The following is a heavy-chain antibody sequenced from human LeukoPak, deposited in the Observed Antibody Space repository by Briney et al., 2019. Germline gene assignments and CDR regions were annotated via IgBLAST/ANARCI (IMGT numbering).Heavy chain of an antibody. V-gene: IGHV1-2*02. J-gene: IGHJ4*02. D-gene: IGHD1-26*01. CDR2: INPNSGGT. Sequence: ASVKVSCKASGYTFTGYYMHWVRQAPGQGLEWMGWINPNSGGTNYAQKFQGRVTMTRDTSISTAYMELSRLRSDDTAVYYCARLPVVGATYYFDYWGQGTLVTVSS. CDR1: GYTFTGYY. CDR3: ARLPVVGATYYFDY.